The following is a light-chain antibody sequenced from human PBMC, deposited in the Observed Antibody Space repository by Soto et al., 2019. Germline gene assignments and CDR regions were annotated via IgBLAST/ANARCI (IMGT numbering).Light chain of an antibody. Sequence: QSVLSQPPSASGTPGQRVTISCSGSRSNIGRNYVYWYQQLPGMAPKLLIYGSNQRPSGVPDRFSGSKSGTSGSLAISGLRSEDEGDYYCAAWDDGLSGLVFGGGTKLTV. J-gene: IGLJ2*01. CDR3: AAWDDGLSGLV. CDR1: RSNIGRNY. CDR2: GSN. V-gene: IGLV1-47*01.